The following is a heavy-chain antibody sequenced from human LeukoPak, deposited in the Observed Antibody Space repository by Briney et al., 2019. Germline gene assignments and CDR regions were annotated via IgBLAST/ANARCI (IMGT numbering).Heavy chain of an antibody. CDR3: ARCREKDVLRYFDWLPDDAFDI. CDR2: IYTSGST. CDR1: GGSISSGSYY. V-gene: IGHV4-61*02. Sequence: SETLSLTCTVSGGSISSGSYYWSWIRQPAGKGLEWIGRIYTSGSTNYNPSLKSRVTISVDTSKNQFSLKLSSVTAADTAVYYCARCREKDVLRYFDWLPDDAFDIWGQGTMVTVSS. J-gene: IGHJ3*02. D-gene: IGHD3-9*01.